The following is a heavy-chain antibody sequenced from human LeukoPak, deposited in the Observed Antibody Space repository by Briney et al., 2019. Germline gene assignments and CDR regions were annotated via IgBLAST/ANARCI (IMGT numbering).Heavy chain of an antibody. CDR3: AREKMTTMITIDY. CDR2: IYISGTP. Sequence: PSDTLSLTCSVSGDSISTYYWTWIRQPAGKGLEWIGRIYISGTPNYNPSLRGRVTMSIDTSMNEFSLKLTSVTAPDTAVYYCAREKMTTMITIDYWGQGTLVTVSS. CDR1: GDSISTYY. V-gene: IGHV4-4*07. D-gene: IGHD3-16*01. J-gene: IGHJ4*02.